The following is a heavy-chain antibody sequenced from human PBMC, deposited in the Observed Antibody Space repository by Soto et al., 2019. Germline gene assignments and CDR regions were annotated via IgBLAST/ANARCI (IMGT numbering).Heavy chain of an antibody. CDR2: IRSKANSYAT. J-gene: IGHJ6*03. V-gene: IGHV3-73*01. Sequence: EVQLVESGGGLVQPGGSLKLSCAASGFTFSGSAMHWVRQASGKGLEWVGRIRSKANSYATAYAASVKGRFTISRDDSKDQAYLQRDNLKTEDKAVYYCTSVVEMAGLAQYYYLYYIDVWGKGTTVTVSS. D-gene: IGHD2-8*01. CDR3: TSVVEMAGLAQYYYLYYIDV. CDR1: GFTFSGSA.